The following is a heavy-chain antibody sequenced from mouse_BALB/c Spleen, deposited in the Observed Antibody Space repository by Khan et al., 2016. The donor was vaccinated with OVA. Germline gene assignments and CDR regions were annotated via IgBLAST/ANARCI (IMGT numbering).Heavy chain of an antibody. Sequence: EVELVESGGDLVKPGGSLKLSCAASGFTFSNYAMSWVRQTPEKRLEWVASISSGGTTYFPDSVKGRFTISRDNGRNILYLQMSSLRSEDTAMYDCARDYGFTYWGQGTLVTVSA. CDR2: ISSGGTT. J-gene: IGHJ3*01. CDR3: ARDYGFTY. V-gene: IGHV5-6-5*01. CDR1: GFTFSNYA. D-gene: IGHD1-1*01.